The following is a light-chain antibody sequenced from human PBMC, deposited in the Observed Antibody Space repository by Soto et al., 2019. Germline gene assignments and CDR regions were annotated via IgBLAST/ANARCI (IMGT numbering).Light chain of an antibody. CDR1: SSNIGSNY. J-gene: IGLJ2*01. CDR2: RNN. Sequence: QSALTQPPSASGTPGQRVTISCSGSSSNIGSNYVYWYQQLPGTAPKLLIYRNNQRPSGVPDRFSGSKSGTSASLAISGLRSEGEADYYCAAWDDSLSGPVFGGGTKLTVL. CDR3: AAWDDSLSGPV. V-gene: IGLV1-47*01.